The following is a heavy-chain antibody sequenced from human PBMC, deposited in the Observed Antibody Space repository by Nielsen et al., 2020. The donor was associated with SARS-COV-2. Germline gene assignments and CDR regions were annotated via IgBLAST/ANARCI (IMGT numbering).Heavy chain of an antibody. Sequence: GSLRLSCTVSGGSISSYYWSWIRQPPGKGLEWIGYIYYSGSTNYNPSLKSRVTISVDTSKNQFSLKLSSVTAADTAVYYCARHPGGPTVTTVYYYGMDVWGQGTTVTVSS. CDR3: ARHPGGPTVTTVYYYGMDV. V-gene: IGHV4-59*13. CDR2: IYYSGST. J-gene: IGHJ6*02. CDR1: GGSISSYY. D-gene: IGHD4-17*01.